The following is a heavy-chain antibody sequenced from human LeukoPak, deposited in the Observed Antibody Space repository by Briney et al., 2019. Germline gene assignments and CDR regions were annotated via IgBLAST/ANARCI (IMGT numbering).Heavy chain of an antibody. CDR1: GYSFTNYW. D-gene: IGHD3-22*01. CDR2: IYPGDSDT. J-gene: IGHJ5*02. CDR3: ARAGFLQGDSSGYYYAFDP. V-gene: IGHV5-51*01. Sequence: GESLQISCKGSGYSFTNYWIGWVRQMPGKGLEWMGIIYPGDSDTRYSPSFQGQVTISVDKSISTAYLQWSSLKASDTGMYYCARAGFLQGDSSGYYYAFDPWGQGTLVTVSS.